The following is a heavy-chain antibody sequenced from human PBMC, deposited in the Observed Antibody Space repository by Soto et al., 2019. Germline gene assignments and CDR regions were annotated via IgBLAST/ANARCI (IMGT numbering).Heavy chain of an antibody. D-gene: IGHD3-10*01. V-gene: IGHV1-46*01. J-gene: IGHJ6*02. Sequence: AAVKVSCTASGYTFTSYYMPWVRQAPVQGLEWMGIINPSGGSTSYAQKFQGRVTMTRDTSTSTVYMELSSQRSEDTAVYYCARREVRGVIRYYGMDVWGQGTTVTVSS. CDR3: ARREVRGVIRYYGMDV. CDR1: GYTFTSYY. CDR2: INPSGGST.